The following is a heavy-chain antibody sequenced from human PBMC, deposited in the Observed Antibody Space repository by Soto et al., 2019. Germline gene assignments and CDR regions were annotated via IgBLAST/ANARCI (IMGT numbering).Heavy chain of an antibody. V-gene: IGHV3-21*01. D-gene: IGHD3-3*01. Sequence: GGSLRLSCAASGFTFSSYSMNWVRQAPGKGLEWVSSISSSSSYIYYADSVKGRFTISRDNAKNSLYLQMNSLRAEDTAVYYCARDNPITIFGVVIIEDFDYWGQGTLVTVSS. J-gene: IGHJ4*02. CDR2: ISSSSSYI. CDR3: ARDNPITIFGVVIIEDFDY. CDR1: GFTFSSYS.